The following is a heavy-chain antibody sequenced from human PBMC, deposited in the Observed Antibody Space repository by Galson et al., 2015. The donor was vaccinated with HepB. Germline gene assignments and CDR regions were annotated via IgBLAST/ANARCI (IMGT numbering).Heavy chain of an antibody. CDR3: ARHGGSTWYCFDQ. Sequence: WVRQAPGKGLEWIGTIYYNGITYYNPSLVSRVSISIDTPKNQFSLKLRSVTASDTALYYCARHGGSTWYCFDQWGQGTLVTVSS. CDR2: IYYNGIT. J-gene: IGHJ4*02. D-gene: IGHD6-13*01. V-gene: IGHV4-39*01.